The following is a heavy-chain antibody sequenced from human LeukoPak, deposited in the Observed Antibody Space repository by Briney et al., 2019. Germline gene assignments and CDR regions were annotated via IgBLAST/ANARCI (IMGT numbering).Heavy chain of an antibody. Sequence: ASVKVSCKASGYTFTSYGISWVRQAPGQGLEWMGWISAYNGNTNYAQKLQGRVTMTRDTSISTAYMELSRLRSDDTAVYYCARARGTSGSYYDYWGQGTLVTVSS. V-gene: IGHV1-18*01. CDR1: GYTFTSYG. D-gene: IGHD1-26*01. J-gene: IGHJ4*02. CDR3: ARARGTSGSYYDY. CDR2: ISAYNGNT.